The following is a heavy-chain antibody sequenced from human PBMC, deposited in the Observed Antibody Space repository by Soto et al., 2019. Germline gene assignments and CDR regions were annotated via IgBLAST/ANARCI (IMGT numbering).Heavy chain of an antibody. CDR3: AKGHRDVLVGATTGGWYFDL. D-gene: IGHD1-26*01. Sequence: QVQLVESGGGVVQPGRSLRLSCAASGFTFSTYGMHWVRQAPGKGLEWVAVISYNGSNKYYADSVKGRFTISRDNSKNTLYLQMNRLRAEDTAVYYCAKGHRDVLVGATTGGWYFDLWGRGTLVTVSS. CDR2: ISYNGSNK. J-gene: IGHJ2*01. V-gene: IGHV3-30*18. CDR1: GFTFSTYG.